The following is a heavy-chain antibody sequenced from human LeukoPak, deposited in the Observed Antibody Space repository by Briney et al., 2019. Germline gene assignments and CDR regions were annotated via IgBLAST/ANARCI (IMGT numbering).Heavy chain of an antibody. J-gene: IGHJ4*02. V-gene: IGHV1-2*02. CDR2: IDPASGIT. D-gene: IGHD3-16*01. CDR3: ARVGAPGGLRPYHYYY. Sequence: ASVKVSCKASGYIFSNYWIHWVRQAPGRGLECLGWIDPASGITNQPQKFQGRITVTRDTSASTVYMDLTGLTTDDTALYYCARVGAPGGLRPYHYYYWGQGTLVTVSS. CDR1: GYIFSNYW.